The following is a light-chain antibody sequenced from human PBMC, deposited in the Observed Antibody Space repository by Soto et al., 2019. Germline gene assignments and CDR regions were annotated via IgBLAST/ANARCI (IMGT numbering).Light chain of an antibody. V-gene: IGLV2-11*01. Sequence: QSALTQPRSVSGSPGQSVTISCTGTSSDVGGYNFVSWYQQHPGKAPKLMIYDVNKRPSGVPDRFSGSKSGNTASLTISGXXXXXXXXXYCCSNAGSYTYVFGTGTKLTVL. CDR2: DVN. CDR1: SSDVGGYNF. J-gene: IGLJ1*01. CDR3: CSNAGSYTYV.